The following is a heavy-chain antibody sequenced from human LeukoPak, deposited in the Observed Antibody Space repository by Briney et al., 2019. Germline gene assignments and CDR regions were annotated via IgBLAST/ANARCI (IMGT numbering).Heavy chain of an antibody. CDR2: IIPIFGTA. CDR3: ARTRHPIGTPLDV. J-gene: IGHJ6*02. Sequence: SVKVSCKASGGTFSSYAISWVRQAPGQGLEWMGGIIPIFGTANDAQKFQGRVTITADESTSTAYMELSSLRSEDTAVYYCARTRHPIGTPLDVWGQGTTVTVSS. V-gene: IGHV1-69*13. CDR1: GGTFSSYA. D-gene: IGHD1-14*01.